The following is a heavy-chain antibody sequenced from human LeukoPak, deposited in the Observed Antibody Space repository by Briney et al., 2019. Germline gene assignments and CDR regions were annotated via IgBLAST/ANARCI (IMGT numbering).Heavy chain of an antibody. CDR3: ARAGYYSDSSLWYFDL. CDR1: GYTFTSYG. V-gene: IGHV1-18*01. J-gene: IGHJ2*01. Sequence: ASVKVSCKASGYTFTSYGISWVRQAPGQGREWMGWISAYNGNTNYAQKLQGRVTMTTDTSTSTAYMELRSLRSDDTAVYYCARAGYYSDSSLWYFDLWGRGTLVTVSS. CDR2: ISAYNGNT. D-gene: IGHD3-22*01.